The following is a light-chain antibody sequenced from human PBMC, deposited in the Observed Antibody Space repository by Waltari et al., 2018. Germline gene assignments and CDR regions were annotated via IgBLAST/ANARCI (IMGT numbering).Light chain of an antibody. CDR2: WAS. CDR3: QQYYSTIT. CDR1: QSVLYNSNNKNY. Sequence: DIVMTQSPDSLAVSVGERATINCKSSQSVLYNSNNKNYLAWYQQKPGQPPQLLIYWASTRESGVPDRFSGSGSGTDFTLTISSLQAEDVAVYYCQQYYSTITFGQGTRLEIK. J-gene: IGKJ5*01. V-gene: IGKV4-1*01.